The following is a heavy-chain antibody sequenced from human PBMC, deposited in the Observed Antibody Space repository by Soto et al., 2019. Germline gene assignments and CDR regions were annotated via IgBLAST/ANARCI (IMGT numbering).Heavy chain of an antibody. V-gene: IGHV1-69*01. CDR3: AREGPNCSGDSCHGMDV. J-gene: IGHJ6*02. CDR1: GGTFSSYA. CDR2: IIPIFGTA. D-gene: IGHD2-15*01. Sequence: QVQLVQSGAEVKKPGSSVKVSCKASGGTFSSYAISWVRQAPGQGLEWMGGIIPIFGTANYAQKFQGRVTITTDESTSTAYMELSRLRSEDTAVYYCAREGPNCSGDSCHGMDVWGQGTTVTVSS.